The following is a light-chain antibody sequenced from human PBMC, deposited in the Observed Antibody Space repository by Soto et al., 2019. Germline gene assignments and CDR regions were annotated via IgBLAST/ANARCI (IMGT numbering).Light chain of an antibody. Sequence: DIQMTQSPSSLFASVGERVTIICRASQSISSYLNWYQQKPGKAPKLLIYAASSLQSGVPSRFSGSGSGTDFTLTISSLQPEDFATYYCQQSYSTPYTFGQGTKLEIK. CDR3: QQSYSTPYT. CDR1: QSISSY. J-gene: IGKJ2*01. CDR2: AAS. V-gene: IGKV1-39*01.